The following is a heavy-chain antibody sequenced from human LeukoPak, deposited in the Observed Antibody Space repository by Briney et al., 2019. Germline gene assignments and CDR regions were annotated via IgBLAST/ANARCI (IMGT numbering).Heavy chain of an antibody. CDR3: AKDIVGGLSGHYGMDV. J-gene: IGHJ6*02. V-gene: IGHV3-9*01. D-gene: IGHD3-16*02. CDR2: ISWNSGSI. CDR1: GFTFDDYA. Sequence: PGRTLRLSCAASGFTFDDYAMHWVRQAPGKGLEWVSGISWNSGSIGYADSVKGRFTISRDNAKNSLYLQMNSLRAEDTALYYCAKDIVGGLSGHYGMDVWGQGTTVTVSS.